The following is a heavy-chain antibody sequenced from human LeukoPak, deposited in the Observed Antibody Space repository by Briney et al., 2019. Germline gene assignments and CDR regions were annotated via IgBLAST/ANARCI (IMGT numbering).Heavy chain of an antibody. Sequence: SETLSLTCTVSGGSISSSSYYWGWIRQPPGKGLEWIGSIYYSGSTYYNPSLKSRVTISVDTSKNQFSLKLSSVTAADMAVYYCARGEFPLSFDYWGQGTLVTVSS. CDR2: IYYSGST. CDR3: ARGEFPLSFDY. V-gene: IGHV4-39*01. J-gene: IGHJ4*02. CDR1: GGSISSSSYY. D-gene: IGHD3-10*01.